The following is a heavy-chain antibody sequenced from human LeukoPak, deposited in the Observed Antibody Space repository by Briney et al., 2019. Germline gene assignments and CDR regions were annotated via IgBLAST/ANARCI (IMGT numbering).Heavy chain of an antibody. CDR2: ISGSGVNT. CDR1: GFTFSNYA. V-gene: IGHV3-23*01. CDR3: AKDVRVGGGGMDV. Sequence: GGSLRLSCAASGFTFSNYAMNWVRQAPGKGLEWVSLISGSGVNTCYADSVKGRFTISRDTSKNTVSLQMNSLRGEDTAVYYCAKDVRVGGGGMDVWGQGTPVTVSS. J-gene: IGHJ6*02. D-gene: IGHD1-26*01.